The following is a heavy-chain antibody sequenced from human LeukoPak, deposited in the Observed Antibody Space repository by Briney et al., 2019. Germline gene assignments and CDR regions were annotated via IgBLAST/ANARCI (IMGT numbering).Heavy chain of an antibody. CDR1: GGSISSYS. Sequence: PLETLSLTCTVSGGSISSYSWSWIRQPAGKGLEWIGRIYTSGSTNYNPSLKSRVTISVDKSKNQFSLILSSVTAADTAVYYCARDLGSYRHYFDYWGQGTLVTVSS. CDR2: IYTSGST. CDR3: ARDLGSYRHYFDY. J-gene: IGHJ4*02. D-gene: IGHD1-26*01. V-gene: IGHV4-4*07.